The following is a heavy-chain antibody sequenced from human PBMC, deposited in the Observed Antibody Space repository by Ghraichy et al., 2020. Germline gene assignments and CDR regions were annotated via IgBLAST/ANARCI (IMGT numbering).Heavy chain of an antibody. V-gene: IGHV3-23*01. J-gene: IGHJ4*02. CDR3: AKGIRTGTTLKSCFDY. CDR1: GFTFSSYG. Sequence: GESLNISCAASGFTFSSYGMSWVRQAPGKGLEWVSAISGSGGSTYYADSVKGRFTISRDNSKNTLYLQMNSLRAEDTAVYYCAKGIRTGTTLKSCFDYWGQGTLVTVSS. D-gene: IGHD1-7*01. CDR2: ISGSGGST.